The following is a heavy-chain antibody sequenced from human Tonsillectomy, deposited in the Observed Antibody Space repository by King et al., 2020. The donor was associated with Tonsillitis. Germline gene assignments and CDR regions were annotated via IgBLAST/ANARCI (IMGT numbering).Heavy chain of an antibody. J-gene: IGHJ5*02. CDR2: SFYSGTT. CDR3: ARSQTFYYDTTGYSENWFDP. D-gene: IGHD3-22*01. Sequence: VQLVESGPGLVKPSQTLSLICAVSGGSINSGGYAWGWIRQTPGKGLEWIGYSFYSGTTNYNPSLKSRASISIDRSKNQFSLTLTSVTAADTGVYYCARSQTFYYDTTGYSENWFDPWGQGTRVTVSS. V-gene: IGHV4-30-4*07. CDR1: GGSINSGGYA.